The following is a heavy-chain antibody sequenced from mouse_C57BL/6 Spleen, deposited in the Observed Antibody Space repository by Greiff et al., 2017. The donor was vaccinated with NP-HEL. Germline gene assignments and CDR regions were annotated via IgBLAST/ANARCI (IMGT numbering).Heavy chain of an antibody. D-gene: IGHD1-1*01. CDR1: GFTFSSYA. CDR3: ARGRGYGSTPYYFDY. V-gene: IGHV5-4*01. Sequence: EVQLVESGGGLVKPGGSLKLSCAASGFTFSSYAMSWVRQTPEKRLEWVATISDGGSYTYYPDNVKGRFTISRDNAKNNLYLQMSHLKSEDTAMYYCARGRGYGSTPYYFDYWGQGTTLTVSS. CDR2: ISDGGSYT. J-gene: IGHJ2*01.